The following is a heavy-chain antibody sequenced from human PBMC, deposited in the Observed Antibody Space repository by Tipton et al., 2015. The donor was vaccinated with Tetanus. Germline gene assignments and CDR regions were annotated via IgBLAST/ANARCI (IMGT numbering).Heavy chain of an antibody. CDR1: GFTFSSYW. CDR3: AKDHFRDAFDI. D-gene: IGHD3-3*02. CDR2: IRQNGNEK. V-gene: IGHV3-7*03. Sequence: SLRLSCAASGFTFSSYWMDWVRQAPGKRLEWVAAIRQNGNEKYYVDSVKGRSTISRDNTKNSLYLQMNSLRAEDTAVYYCAKDHFRDAFDIWGQGTMVTVSS. J-gene: IGHJ3*02.